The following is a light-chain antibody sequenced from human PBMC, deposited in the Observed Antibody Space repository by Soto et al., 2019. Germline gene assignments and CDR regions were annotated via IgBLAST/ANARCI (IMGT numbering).Light chain of an antibody. Sequence: EIVMTQSPATLSLSPGERATLSCRASQSVSSNLAWYQQKPGQAPRLLIYGASTRATGIPSRFSGSGSGTEFTLTISSLQSEDFAVYYCQQYNNWHTFGQGTKVEIK. J-gene: IGKJ1*01. CDR2: GAS. V-gene: IGKV3-15*01. CDR1: QSVSSN. CDR3: QQYNNWHT.